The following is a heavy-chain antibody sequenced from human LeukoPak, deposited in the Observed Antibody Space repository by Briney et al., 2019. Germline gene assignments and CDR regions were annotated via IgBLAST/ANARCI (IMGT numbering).Heavy chain of an antibody. CDR3: ARQGSYCSGGSCYSEYYFDY. D-gene: IGHD2-15*01. CDR1: GYSFTSYW. J-gene: IGHJ4*02. V-gene: IGHV5-51*01. CDR2: IYPGDSDT. Sequence: GESLKISCKGSGYSFTSYWIGWVRQMPGKGLEWMGIIYPGDSDTRYSPSFQGQVTISADKSISTAYLQWSSLKASDTAMHYCARQGSYCSGGSCYSEYYFDYWGQGTLVTVSS.